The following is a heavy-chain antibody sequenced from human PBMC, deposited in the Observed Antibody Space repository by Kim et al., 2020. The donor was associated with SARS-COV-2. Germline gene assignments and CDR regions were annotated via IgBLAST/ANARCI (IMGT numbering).Heavy chain of an antibody. CDR2: T. Sequence: TSYAQKVQGGVTMTRDTSTRTVYMELSSLRSEDTAVYYCARDQDTAMTYWGQGTLVTVSS. V-gene: IGHV1-46*01. J-gene: IGHJ4*02. CDR3: ARDQDTAMTY. D-gene: IGHD5-18*01.